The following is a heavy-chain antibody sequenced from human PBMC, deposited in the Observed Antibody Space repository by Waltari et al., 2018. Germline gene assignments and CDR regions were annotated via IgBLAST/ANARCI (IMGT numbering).Heavy chain of an antibody. CDR2: FDPEDGET. CDR1: GYTLTELS. CDR3: ATGEYYDILTGYYNIFDY. J-gene: IGHJ4*02. D-gene: IGHD3-9*01. V-gene: IGHV1-24*01. Sequence: QVQLVQSGAEVKKPGASVKVSCKVSGYTLTELSMHWVRQAPGTGLEWMGGFDPEDGETIYAQKFQGRVTMTEDTSTDTAYMELSSLRSEDTAVYYCATGEYYDILTGYYNIFDYWGQGTLVTVSS.